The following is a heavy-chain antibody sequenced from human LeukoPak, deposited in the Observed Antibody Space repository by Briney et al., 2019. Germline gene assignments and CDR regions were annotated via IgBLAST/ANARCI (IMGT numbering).Heavy chain of an antibody. Sequence: GGSLRLSCGASGFTFSSYELNWVRQAPGKGLEWVSYISSSGSTIYYADSVKGRFTISRDTAKNSLYLQRTSRRAEDTAVYYCASLRLGGDGFDYWGQGTLVAVSS. D-gene: IGHD4-17*01. CDR1: GFTFSSYE. V-gene: IGHV3-48*03. CDR3: ASLRLGGDGFDY. CDR2: ISSSGSTI. J-gene: IGHJ4*02.